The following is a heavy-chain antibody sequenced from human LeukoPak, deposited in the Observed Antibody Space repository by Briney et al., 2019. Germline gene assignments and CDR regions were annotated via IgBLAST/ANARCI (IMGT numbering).Heavy chain of an antibody. Sequence: ASVKVSCKASGYTFTGYYMHWVRQAPGQGLEWMGWINPNSGGTNYAQKFRGRVTMTRDTSISTAYMELSRLRSDDTAVYYCAKDLISYGGSDSGYWGQGTLVTVSS. CDR2: INPNSGGT. D-gene: IGHD1-26*01. J-gene: IGHJ4*02. CDR1: GYTFTGYY. CDR3: AKDLISYGGSDSGY. V-gene: IGHV1-2*02.